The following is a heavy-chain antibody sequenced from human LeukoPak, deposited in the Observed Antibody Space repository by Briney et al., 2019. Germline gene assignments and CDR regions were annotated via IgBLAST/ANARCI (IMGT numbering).Heavy chain of an antibody. J-gene: IGHJ4*02. V-gene: IGHV3-48*01. CDR2: TTSSAKTI. CDR3: ARQATCSDNCYYRHFDL. D-gene: IGHD2-21*01. Sequence: GGSQRLSCAASGFTFSSYTMNWVRQAPGKGLEWVSYTTSSAKTIYYADSVEGRFTISRDNAKNSLYLQMSSLRAEDTAVYYCARQATCSDNCYYRHFDLWGQGTMVTVSS. CDR1: GFTFSSYT.